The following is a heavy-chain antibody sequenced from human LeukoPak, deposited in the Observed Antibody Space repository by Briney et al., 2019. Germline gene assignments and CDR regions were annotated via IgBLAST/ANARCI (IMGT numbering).Heavy chain of an antibody. Sequence: ASVKVSCKASGYTFTSYDINWVRQATGQGLEWMGWMNPNSGNTGYAQKFQGRVTMTRNTSISTAYMELSSLRSEDTAVYYCARGGDLRLGELSLSNWFDAWGQGTLVTVSS. CDR1: GYTFTSYD. CDR2: MNPNSGNT. CDR3: ARGGDLRLGELSLSNWFDA. D-gene: IGHD3-16*02. J-gene: IGHJ5*02. V-gene: IGHV1-8*01.